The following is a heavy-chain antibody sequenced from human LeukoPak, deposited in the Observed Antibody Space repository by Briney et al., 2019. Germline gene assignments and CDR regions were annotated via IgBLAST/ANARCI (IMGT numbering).Heavy chain of an antibody. CDR2: IIPIFGTA. CDR1: GGTFSSYA. V-gene: IGHV1-69*13. Sequence: GASVKVSCKASGGTFSSYAISWVRQAPGQGLEWMGGIIPIFGTANYAQKFQGRVTITADESASTVYMELSSLRSEDTAVYYCARADSSGYYYPTDYWGQGTLVTVSS. CDR3: ARADSSGYYYPTDY. D-gene: IGHD3-22*01. J-gene: IGHJ4*02.